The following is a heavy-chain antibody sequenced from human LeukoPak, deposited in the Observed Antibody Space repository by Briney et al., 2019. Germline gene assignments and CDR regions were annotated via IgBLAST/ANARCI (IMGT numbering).Heavy chain of an antibody. D-gene: IGHD3-3*01. CDR2: IYYSGST. CDR1: GGSISSYY. Sequence: SETLPLTCTVSGGSISSYYWSWIRQPPGKGLEWIGYIYYSGSTNYNPSLKSRVTISVDTSKNQFSLKLSSVTAADTAVYYCAGVVIMGDYYYYYMDVWGKGTTVTVSS. CDR3: AGVVIMGDYYYYYMDV. J-gene: IGHJ6*03. V-gene: IGHV4-59*01.